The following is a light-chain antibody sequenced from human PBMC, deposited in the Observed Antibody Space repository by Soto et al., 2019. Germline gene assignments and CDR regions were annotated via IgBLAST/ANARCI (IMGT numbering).Light chain of an antibody. CDR1: QSISSW. CDR2: TAS. CDR3: QQYNIYPCT. J-gene: IGKJ1*01. V-gene: IGKV1-5*03. Sequence: DSQKTQDTCTLSTAVGDRVTVTGRASQSISSWLAWYQQKPGKAPKLLISTASSLESGVPSRFSGSGSGTDFTLTISSLQPDDFATYYCQQYNIYPCTFGQGTKVDI.